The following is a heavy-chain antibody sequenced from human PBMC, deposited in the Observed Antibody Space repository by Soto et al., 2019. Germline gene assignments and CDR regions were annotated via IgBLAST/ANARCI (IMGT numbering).Heavy chain of an antibody. Sequence: GESLKISCKGSGYSFTSYWIGWVRQMPGKGLEWMAIIYPGDSDTRYSPSFQGQVTISADKSISTAYLQWSSLKASDTAMYYCARRGYDFVWGSYRSDAFDIWGQGTMVTVSS. CDR1: GYSFTSYW. V-gene: IGHV5-51*01. CDR3: ARRGYDFVWGSYRSDAFDI. CDR2: IYPGDSDT. D-gene: IGHD3-16*02. J-gene: IGHJ3*02.